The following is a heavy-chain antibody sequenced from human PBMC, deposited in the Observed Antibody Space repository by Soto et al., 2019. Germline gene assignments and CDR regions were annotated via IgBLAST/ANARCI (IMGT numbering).Heavy chain of an antibody. CDR3: ARVLTPGIAVAHAEYFQH. V-gene: IGHV1-69*12. Sequence: QVQLVQSGAEVKKPGSSVKVSCKASGGTFSSYAISWVRQAPGQGLEWMGGIIPIFGTANYAQKFQGRVTITADESTSTAYMELSSLRSEDTAVYYCARVLTPGIAVAHAEYFQHWGQGTLVTVSS. CDR1: GGTFSSYA. D-gene: IGHD6-19*01. J-gene: IGHJ1*01. CDR2: IIPIFGTA.